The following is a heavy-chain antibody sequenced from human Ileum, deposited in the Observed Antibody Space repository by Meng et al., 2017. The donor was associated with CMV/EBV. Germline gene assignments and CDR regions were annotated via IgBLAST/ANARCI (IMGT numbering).Heavy chain of an antibody. CDR3: ARGGMGQLWFPHFDY. CDR2: ISSTGTYI. Sequence: GESLKISCAASGFTFSSYSMNWVRQAPGKGLEWVSSISSTGTYIYYADSLKGRFTISRDNAKNSLYLQMNSLRAEDTAVYYCARGGMGQLWFPHFDYWGQGTLVTGSS. V-gene: IGHV3-21*01. CDR1: GFTFSSYS. J-gene: IGHJ4*02. D-gene: IGHD3-10*01.